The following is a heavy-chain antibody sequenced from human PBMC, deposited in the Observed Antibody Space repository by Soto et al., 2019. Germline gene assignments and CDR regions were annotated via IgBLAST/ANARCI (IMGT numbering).Heavy chain of an antibody. J-gene: IGHJ4*02. V-gene: IGHV3-23*01. CDR2: VTASGGGT. D-gene: IGHD5-18*01. CDR1: GFIFNNYA. CDR3: AKALVPALTAKFGY. Sequence: GGSLRLSCAASGFIFNNYAMAWVRQAPGKGLEWVSTVTASGGGTFYANSVKGRFTISRDNSRNTLHLQMSSLRVEDTALYYCAKALVPALTAKFGYWGQGTLVTVSS.